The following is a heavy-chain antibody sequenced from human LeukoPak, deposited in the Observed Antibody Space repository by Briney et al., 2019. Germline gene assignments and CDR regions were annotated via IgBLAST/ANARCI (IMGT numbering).Heavy chain of an antibody. CDR1: GYTFTGYY. J-gene: IGHJ5*02. V-gene: IGHV1-2*02. D-gene: IGHD4-23*01. CDR2: INPNSGGT. CDR3: ARVHGGKDHTGNWFDL. Sequence: GASVKVSCKASGYTFTGYYMHWVRQAPGQGLEWMGWINPNSGGTNYAQKFQGRVTMTRDTSISTAYMELSRLRSDDTAVYYCARVHGGKDHTGNWFDLWGQGTLVTVSS.